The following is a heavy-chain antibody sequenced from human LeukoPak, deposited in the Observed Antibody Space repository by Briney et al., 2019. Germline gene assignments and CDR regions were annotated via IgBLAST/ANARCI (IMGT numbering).Heavy chain of an antibody. CDR2: IYYSGST. D-gene: IGHD6-6*01. V-gene: IGHV4-59*01. CDR1: GVSISSYY. CDR3: ARGYSSSSEADY. Sequence: RPSETLSLTCTVSGVSISSYYWSWIRQPPGKGLEWLGYIYYSGSTNYNPSLKSRVTISVDTSKNQFSLKLSSVTAADTAVYYCARGYSSSSEADYWGQGTLVTVSS. J-gene: IGHJ4*02.